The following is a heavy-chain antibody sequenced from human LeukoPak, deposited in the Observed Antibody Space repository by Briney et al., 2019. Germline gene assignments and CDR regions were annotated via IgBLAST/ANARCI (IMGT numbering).Heavy chain of an antibody. D-gene: IGHD3-9*01. J-gene: IGHJ4*02. CDR2: ISSSSSTI. CDR3: ARVERYFDWLSDDY. Sequence: PGGSLRLSCAASGFTFSSYSMNWVRRALGKGLEWVSYISSSSSTIYYADSVKGRFTISRDNAKNSLYLQMSSLRAEDTAVYYCARVERYFDWLSDDYWGQGTLVTVSS. CDR1: GFTFSSYS. V-gene: IGHV3-48*01.